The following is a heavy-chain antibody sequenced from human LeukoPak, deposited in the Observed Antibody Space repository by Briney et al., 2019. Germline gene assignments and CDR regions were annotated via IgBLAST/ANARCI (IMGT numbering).Heavy chain of an antibody. Sequence: GGSLRLSRAASGFTFCRYWMHWVRQAPGKGLVWVSRIYSDGSSTSYADSVKGRFTISRDNAKNTLYLQMNRLRAEGTAVYYCAGDKYYGDYVLDYWGQGTLVTVSS. D-gene: IGHD4-17*01. CDR3: AGDKYYGDYVLDY. CDR1: GFTFCRYW. V-gene: IGHV3-74*01. J-gene: IGHJ4*02. CDR2: IYSDGSST.